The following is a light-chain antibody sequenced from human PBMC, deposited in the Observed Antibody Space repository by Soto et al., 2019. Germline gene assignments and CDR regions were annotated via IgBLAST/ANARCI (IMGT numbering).Light chain of an antibody. V-gene: IGLV3-21*04. CDR3: QVWDSSSDHPV. CDR1: NIGSKS. Sequence: SYELTQPTSVSVAPGKTARITCGGNNIGSKSVHWYQQKPGQAPVLVIYYDSDRPSGIPERFAGSNSGNTATLTISRVEAGDEADYYCQVWDSSSDHPVFGTGTKLTVL. CDR2: YDS. J-gene: IGLJ1*01.